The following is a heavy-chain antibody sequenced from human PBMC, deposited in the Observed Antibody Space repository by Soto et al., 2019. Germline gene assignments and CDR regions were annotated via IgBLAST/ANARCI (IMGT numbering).Heavy chain of an antibody. CDR3: ARGKNSGYDSPPDY. D-gene: IGHD5-12*01. Sequence: PSETLSLTCTVSGGSVSIGNYHVSWIRQTPGKGLEWIGYMHYSGRTTYNPYLKSRVTISVDTSKNQFSLKLTSVTAVDTAVYYCARGKNSGYDSPPDYWGQGIQVTVSS. CDR1: GGSVSIGNYH. CDR2: MHYSGRT. J-gene: IGHJ4*02. V-gene: IGHV4-61*01.